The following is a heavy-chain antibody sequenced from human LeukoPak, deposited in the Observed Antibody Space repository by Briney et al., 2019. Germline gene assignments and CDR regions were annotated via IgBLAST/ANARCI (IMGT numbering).Heavy chain of an antibody. J-gene: IGHJ3*02. CDR1: GFTFSSYG. CDR2: IRYDGSNE. CDR3: AKGLLWFGELDLDAFDI. V-gene: IGHV3-30*02. D-gene: IGHD3-10*01. Sequence: GGSLRLSCAASGFTFSSYGMHWVRQAPGKGLECVAFIRYDGSNEYYADSVKGRFTISRDNSKNTLYLQMNSLRAEDTAVYYCAKGLLWFGELDLDAFDIWGQGTMVTVSS.